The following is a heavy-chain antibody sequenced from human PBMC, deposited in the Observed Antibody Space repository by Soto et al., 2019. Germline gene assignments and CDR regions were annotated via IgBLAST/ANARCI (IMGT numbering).Heavy chain of an antibody. V-gene: IGHV5-51*01. Sequence: PGASLKISCQGSGYSFTSYWIGWVRQMPGKGLEWMGIIYPGDSDTRYSPSFQGQVTISADKSISTAYLQWSSLRASDPAMLYGARLSDYGDYAVGWCQATLVT. CDR2: IYPGDSDT. J-gene: IGHJ4*02. D-gene: IGHD4-17*01. CDR1: GYSFTSYW. CDR3: ARLSDYGDYAVG.